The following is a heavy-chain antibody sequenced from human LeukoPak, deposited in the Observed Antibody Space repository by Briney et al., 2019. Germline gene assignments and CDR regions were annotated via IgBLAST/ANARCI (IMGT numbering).Heavy chain of an antibody. CDR2: ISYDGSNK. CDR1: GFTFSSYA. V-gene: IGHV3-30*04. D-gene: IGHD3-10*01. CDR3: ALWGVRGVTFVDY. J-gene: IGHJ4*02. Sequence: GGSLRLSCAASGFTFSSYAMHWVRQAPGKGLEWVAVISYDGSNKYYADSVKGRFTISRDNSKNTLYLQMNSLRAEDTAVYYCALWGVRGVTFVDYWGQGTLVTVSS.